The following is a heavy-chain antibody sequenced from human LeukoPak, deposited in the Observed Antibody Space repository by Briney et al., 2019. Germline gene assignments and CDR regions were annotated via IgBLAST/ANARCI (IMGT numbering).Heavy chain of an antibody. CDR3: ARDSDGYKSGAFDI. CDR1: GFVFSDYY. Sequence: SGGSLRLSCAASGFVFSDYYMSWIRQAPGKGLEWVSYISSSGSTIYYADSVKGRFTISRDNAKNSLYLQMNSLRAEDTAVYYCARDSDGYKSGAFDIWGQGTMVTVSS. V-gene: IGHV3-11*01. D-gene: IGHD5-24*01. J-gene: IGHJ3*02. CDR2: ISSSGSTI.